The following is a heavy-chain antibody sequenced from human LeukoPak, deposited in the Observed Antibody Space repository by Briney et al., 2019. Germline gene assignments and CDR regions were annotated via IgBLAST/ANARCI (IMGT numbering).Heavy chain of an antibody. Sequence: ASVKVSFKASGYTYTVYYMHWVRQPRGQGLEWMGWINSNSGGTNYAQKFQGRVTMTRDTSIRTAYMELSRLRSDDTAVYYCARGVRGSYYITYYYYYMDVWGKGTTVTVSS. CDR1: GYTYTVYY. CDR2: INSNSGGT. D-gene: IGHD1-26*01. V-gene: IGHV1-2*02. CDR3: ARGVRGSYYITYYYYYMDV. J-gene: IGHJ6*03.